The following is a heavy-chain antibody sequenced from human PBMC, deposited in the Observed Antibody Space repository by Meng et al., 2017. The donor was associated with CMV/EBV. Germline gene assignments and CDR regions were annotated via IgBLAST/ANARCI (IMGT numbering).Heavy chain of an antibody. V-gene: IGHV4-30-4*08. J-gene: IGHJ5*02. CDR1: GGSISSGDYY. CDR2: IYYSGST. CDR3: ARGVVTMIVVYDP. D-gene: IGHD3-22*01. Sequence: QVQLTGPGPGLVKPSQTLSLTCTVSGGSISSGDYYWSWIRQPPGKGLEWIGYIYYSGSTYYNPSLKSRVTISVDTSKNQFSLKLSSVTAADTAVYYCARGVVTMIVVYDPWGQGTLVTVSS.